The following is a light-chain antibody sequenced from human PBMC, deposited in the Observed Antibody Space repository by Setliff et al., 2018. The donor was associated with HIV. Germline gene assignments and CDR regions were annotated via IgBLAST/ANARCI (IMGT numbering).Light chain of an antibody. J-gene: IGLJ2*01. CDR1: NSNIGSNT. CDR2: SNG. CDR3: AAWDDNLNGVI. V-gene: IGLV1-44*01. Sequence: QSALAQPPSASGTPGQRVTISCSGSNSNIGSNTVNWHQQLPGTAPKLLIYSNGQRPSGVPDRFSGSKSGTSASLAISGLQSDDEADYYCAAWDDNLNGVIFGGGTKVTVL.